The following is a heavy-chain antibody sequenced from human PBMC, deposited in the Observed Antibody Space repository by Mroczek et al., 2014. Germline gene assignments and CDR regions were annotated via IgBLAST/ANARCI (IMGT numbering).Heavy chain of an antibody. CDR3: ARAVGGSGWYNYYYYMDV. CDR2: IYYSGST. CDR1: GGSISSYY. J-gene: IGHJ6*03. V-gene: IGHV4-59*01. Sequence: QVQLQQWGPGLVKPSQTLSLTCTVSGGSISSYYWSWIRQPPGKGLEWIGYIYYSGSTNYNPSLKSRVTISVDTSKNQFSLKLSSVTAADTAVYYCARAVGGSGWYNYYYYMDVWGKGTTVTVSS. D-gene: IGHD6-19*01.